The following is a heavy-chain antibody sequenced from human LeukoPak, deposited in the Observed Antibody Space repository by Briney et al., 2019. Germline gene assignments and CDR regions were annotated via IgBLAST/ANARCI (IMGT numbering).Heavy chain of an antibody. Sequence: SETLSLSCTVSGGSISSSYWSWIRQPPGKGLEWIGYIYYSLITNYNPSLNSRVTISVYTSKNQFSLKLSSVTAADTAVYYCARVGYYDFWSGYYSVPWFDPWGQGTLVTVSS. CDR1: GGSISSSY. V-gene: IGHV4-59*01. CDR3: ARVGYYDFWSGYYSVPWFDP. J-gene: IGHJ5*02. CDR2: IYYSLIT. D-gene: IGHD3-3*01.